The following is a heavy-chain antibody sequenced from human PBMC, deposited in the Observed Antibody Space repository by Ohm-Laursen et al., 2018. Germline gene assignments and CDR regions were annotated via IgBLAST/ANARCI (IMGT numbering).Heavy chain of an antibody. V-gene: IGHV3-23*01. Sequence: SLRLSCSASGFTFSSYAMSWVRQAPGKGLEWVSAISGSGGSSNYADSVKGRFTISRDNSKNTLYLQMNVLRADDTAVYYCADPPNRDFWGQGTLVTVSS. CDR2: ISGSGGSS. D-gene: IGHD2-8*01. CDR1: GFTFSSYA. CDR3: ADPPNRDF. J-gene: IGHJ4*02.